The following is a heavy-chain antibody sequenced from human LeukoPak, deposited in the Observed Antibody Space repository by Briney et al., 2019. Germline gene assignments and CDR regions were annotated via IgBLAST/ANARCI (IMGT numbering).Heavy chain of an antibody. J-gene: IGHJ5*02. CDR3: ARGYSSLGATLRWFDP. Sequence: SETLSLTCAVSGGSISSSNWWSWVRPPPGKGLEWIGEIYHSGSTNYNPSLKSRVTISVDKSKNQFSLKLCSVTAADTAVYYCARGYSSLGATLRWFDPWGQRTLVTVSS. D-gene: IGHD1-26*01. V-gene: IGHV4-4*02. CDR1: GGSISSSNW. CDR2: IYHSGST.